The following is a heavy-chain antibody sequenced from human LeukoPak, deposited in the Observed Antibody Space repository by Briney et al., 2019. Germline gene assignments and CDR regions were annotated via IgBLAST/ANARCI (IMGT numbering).Heavy chain of an antibody. CDR1: GYTFTSYD. D-gene: IGHD3-22*01. CDR2: MNPNSGNT. CDR3: AGGEPYYDSSGYAFDI. V-gene: IGHV1-8*01. J-gene: IGHJ3*02. Sequence: RASVKVSCKASGYTFTSYDIDWVRQATGQGLEWMGWMNPNSGNTGYAQKFQGRVTMTRNTSISTAYMELSSLRSEDTAVYYCAGGEPYYDSSGYAFDIWGQGTMVTVSS.